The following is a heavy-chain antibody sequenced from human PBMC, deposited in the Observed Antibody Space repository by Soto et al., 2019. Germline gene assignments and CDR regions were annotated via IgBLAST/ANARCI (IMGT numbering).Heavy chain of an antibody. J-gene: IGHJ4*02. CDR2: IHYSGTT. CDR1: GGSMRNYF. V-gene: IGHV4-59*01. D-gene: IGHD6-13*01. Sequence: SETLSLTCTVSGGSMRNYFWTWMRQPPGKGLEWIGYIHYSGTTSFFPSYNPSLRSRVTISEDTSKNQFSLKLLSVTTADTAVYFCAAGEASSRNLAPYYLDFWGQGTLVTVSS. CDR3: AAGEASSRNLAPYYLDF.